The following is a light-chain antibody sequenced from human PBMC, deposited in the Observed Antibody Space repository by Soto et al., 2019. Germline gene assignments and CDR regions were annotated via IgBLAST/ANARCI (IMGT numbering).Light chain of an antibody. CDR1: SGHSNYA. V-gene: IGLV4-69*01. J-gene: IGLJ3*02. CDR2: VNNDGSH. Sequence: QPVLTQSPSASASLGASVKLTCTLRSGHSNYAIAWHQQQSEKGPRYLMKVNNDGSHIKGDGIPDRFSGSSSGAERYLTISSLQSEDEADYYCQTWGTGYWVFGGGTKLTVL. CDR3: QTWGTGYWV.